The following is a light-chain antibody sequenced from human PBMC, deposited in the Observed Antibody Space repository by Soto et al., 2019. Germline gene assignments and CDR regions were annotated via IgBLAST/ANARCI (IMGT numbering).Light chain of an antibody. V-gene: IGKV3-20*01. CDR1: QNVPSIY. CDR2: DTS. CDR3: QQYGRTPWT. Sequence: EIVLTQSPGTLSLSPGERATLSCRASQNVPSIYLAWYQRKPGQAPTLLIYDTSSRATGIPDRFRGSGSGTDFTLTISRLEPEDVAVYYCQQYGRTPWTFGQGTKVEIK. J-gene: IGKJ1*01.